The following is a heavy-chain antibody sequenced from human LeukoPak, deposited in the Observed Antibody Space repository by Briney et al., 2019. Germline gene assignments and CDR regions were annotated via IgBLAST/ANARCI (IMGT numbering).Heavy chain of an antibody. Sequence: GESLKISCKGSGSSFTSYWIGWVRQLPGKGLEWMGIIYPGDSDTRYSPSFQGQVTISADKSISTAYLQWSSLKASDTAMYYCARALIAVAGTLDYWGQGTLVTVSS. CDR2: IYPGDSDT. V-gene: IGHV5-51*01. CDR1: GSSFTSYW. CDR3: ARALIAVAGTLDY. D-gene: IGHD6-19*01. J-gene: IGHJ4*02.